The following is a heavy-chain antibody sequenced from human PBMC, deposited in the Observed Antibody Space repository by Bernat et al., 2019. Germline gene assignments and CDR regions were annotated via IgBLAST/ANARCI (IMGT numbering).Heavy chain of an antibody. CDR2: INPNSGGT. CDR1: GYTFTGYY. V-gene: IGHV1-2*06. D-gene: IGHD6-6*01. J-gene: IGHJ4*02. CDR3: ARFYQSSSKVDY. Sequence: QVQLVQSGAEVKKPGASVKFSCKASGYTFTGYYMHWVRQAPGQGLEWMGRINPNSGGTNYAQKFQGRVTMTRDTSISTPYMELSRLISDDTAVYYCARFYQSSSKVDYRGQGTLVTVSS.